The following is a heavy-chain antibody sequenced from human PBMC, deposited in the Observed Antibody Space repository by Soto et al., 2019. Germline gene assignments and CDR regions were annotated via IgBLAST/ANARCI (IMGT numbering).Heavy chain of an antibody. D-gene: IGHD6-13*01. Sequence: GSGPTLVNPTQTLTLTCTFSGFSLSTSGVGVGWIRQPPGKALEWLALIYWDDDKRYSPSLKSRLTITKDTSKNQVVLTMTNMDPVDTATYYCAHREYSSSWTGGDYFDYWGQGTLVTVPQ. J-gene: IGHJ4*02. CDR3: AHREYSSSWTGGDYFDY. CDR1: GFSLSTSGVG. V-gene: IGHV2-5*02. CDR2: IYWDDDK.